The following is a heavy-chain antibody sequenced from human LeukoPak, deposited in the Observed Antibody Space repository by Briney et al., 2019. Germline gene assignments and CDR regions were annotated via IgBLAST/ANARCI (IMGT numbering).Heavy chain of an antibody. V-gene: IGHV1-18*01. CDR3: ARAYYYDSSGYENWFDP. CDR2: ISAYNGNT. J-gene: IGHJ5*02. CDR1: GYTFTSYG. D-gene: IGHD3-22*01. Sequence: ASVKVSCKASGYTFTSYGISWVRQAPGQGLEWMGWISAYNGNTNYARKLQGRVTMTTDTSTSTAYMELRSLRSDDTAVYYCARAYYYDSSGYENWFDPWGQGTLVTVSS.